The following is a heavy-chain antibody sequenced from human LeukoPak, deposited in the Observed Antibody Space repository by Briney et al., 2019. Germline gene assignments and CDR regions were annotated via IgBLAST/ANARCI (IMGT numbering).Heavy chain of an antibody. J-gene: IGHJ4*02. CDR2: ISAYNGNT. D-gene: IGHD3-16*02. V-gene: IGHV1-18*01. CDR1: GYTFTSYG. Sequence: GASVKVSCKASGYTFTSYGISWVRQAPGQGLEWMGWISAYNGNTNYAQKLQGRVTMTTDTSTSTAYMELRSLRSEDTAVYYCARADMITFGGVIAGYFDYWGQGTLVTVSS. CDR3: ARADMITFGGVIAGYFDY.